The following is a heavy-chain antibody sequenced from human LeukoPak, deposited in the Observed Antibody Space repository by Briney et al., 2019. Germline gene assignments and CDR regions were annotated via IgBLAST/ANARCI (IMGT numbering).Heavy chain of an antibody. J-gene: IGHJ1*01. D-gene: IGHD6-19*01. CDR3: ARGPGIAVAPLQH. V-gene: IGHV3-21*01. Sequence: GGSLRLSCEVSGFTLSSYSMTWVRQAPGKGLEWVSSFRSSGRDIIHGDSVRGRFTIARDDAKNSLYLQMNSLRAEDTAVYYCARGPGIAVAPLQHWGQGTLVTVSS. CDR2: FRSSGRDI. CDR1: GFTLSSYS.